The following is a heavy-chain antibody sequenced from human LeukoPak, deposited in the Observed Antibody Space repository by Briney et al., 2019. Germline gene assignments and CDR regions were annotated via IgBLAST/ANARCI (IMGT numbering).Heavy chain of an antibody. CDR1: GGTFSSYA. V-gene: IGHV1-69*04. J-gene: IGHJ4*02. CDR3: ARDRGDGYNSYYFDY. Sequence: SVKVSCKASGGTFSSYAISWVRQAPGQGLEWMGRIIPILGIANYAQKFQGRVTITADKSTSTAYMELSSLRSEDTAVYYCARDRGDGYNSYYFDYWGQGTLVTVSS. D-gene: IGHD5-24*01. CDR2: IIPILGIA.